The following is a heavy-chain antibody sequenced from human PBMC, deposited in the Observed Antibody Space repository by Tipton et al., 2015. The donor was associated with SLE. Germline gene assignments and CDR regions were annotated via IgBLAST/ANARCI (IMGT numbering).Heavy chain of an antibody. Sequence: LSLTCAASGFTVSSNYMSWVRQAPGKGLEWVSVIYSGGSTYYADSVKGRFTISRHNSKNTLYLQMNSLRAEDTAVYYCAAAGTRYYYYMDVWGKGTTVTVSS. CDR3: AAAGTRYYYYMDV. CDR2: IYSGGST. CDR1: GFTVSSNY. J-gene: IGHJ6*03. D-gene: IGHD6-13*01. V-gene: IGHV3-53*04.